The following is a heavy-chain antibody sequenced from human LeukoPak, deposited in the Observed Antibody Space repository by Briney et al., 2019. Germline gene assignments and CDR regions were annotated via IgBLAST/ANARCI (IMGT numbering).Heavy chain of an antibody. CDR3: ARHDFWSGSFPYYYYMDV. D-gene: IGHD3-3*01. Sequence: PGGSLRLSCAASGFTFGSYSMNWVRQAPGKGLEWVSSISSSSSYIYYADSVKGRFTISRDNAKNSLYLQMNSLRAEDTAVYYCARHDFWSGSFPYYYYMDVWAKGPRSPSP. CDR2: ISSSSSYI. CDR1: GFTFGSYS. J-gene: IGHJ6*03. V-gene: IGHV3-21*01.